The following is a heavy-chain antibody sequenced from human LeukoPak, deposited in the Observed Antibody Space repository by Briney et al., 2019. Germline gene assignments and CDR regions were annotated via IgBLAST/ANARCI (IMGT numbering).Heavy chain of an antibody. CDR3: ARVPTVTFFDY. CDR2: INHSGST. CDR1: GGSFSGYY. V-gene: IGHV4-34*01. Sequence: SETLSLTCAVYGGSFSGYYWSWIRQPPGKGREWIGEINHSGSTNYNPSLKSRVTISVDTSKNQFSLKLSSVTAADTAVYYCARVPTVTFFDYWGQGTLVTVSS. D-gene: IGHD4-17*01. J-gene: IGHJ4*02.